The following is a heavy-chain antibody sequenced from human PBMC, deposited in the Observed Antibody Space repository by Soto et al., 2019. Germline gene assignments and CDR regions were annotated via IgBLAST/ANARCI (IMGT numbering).Heavy chain of an antibody. CDR2: IIPILGIA. D-gene: IGHD6-19*01. J-gene: IGHJ4*02. CDR1: GGTFSSYT. CDR3: ARHYSSGQNFDY. Sequence: GASVKVSCKASGGTFSSYTISWVRQAPGQGLEWMGRIIPILGIANYAQKFQGRVTITADKSTSTAYMELSSLRSEDTAVYYCARHYSSGQNFDYWGQGTLVTVSS. V-gene: IGHV1-69*02.